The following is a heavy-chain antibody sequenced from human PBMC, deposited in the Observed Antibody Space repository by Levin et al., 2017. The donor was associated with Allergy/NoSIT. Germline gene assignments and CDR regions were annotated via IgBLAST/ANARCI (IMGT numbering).Heavy chain of an antibody. D-gene: IGHD4-17*01. CDR1: GGSISSSSYY. CDR3: ARDWGGYGDYAPFDP. CDR2: IYYSGST. V-gene: IGHV4-39*07. Sequence: SETLSLTCTVSGGSISSSSYYWGWIRQPPGKGLEWIGSIYYSGSTYYNPSLKSRVTISVDTSKNQFSLKLSSVTAADTAVYYCARDWGGYGDYAPFDPWGQGTLVTVSS. J-gene: IGHJ5*02.